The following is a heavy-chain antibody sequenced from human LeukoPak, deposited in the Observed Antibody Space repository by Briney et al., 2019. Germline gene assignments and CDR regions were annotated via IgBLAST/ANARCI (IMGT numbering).Heavy chain of an antibody. CDR2: ISSSTSTI. CDR3: ARDERGTYFRVY. J-gene: IGHJ4*02. CDR1: GFSFSSNS. Sequence: GGSLRLSCAASGFSFSSNSKNWVRQAPGKGLEWISYISSSTSTIYYADSVKGRFTISRDNAKNSLYLQMNSLRDEDTAVYYCARDERGTYFRVYWGQGTLVTVSS. V-gene: IGHV3-48*02. D-gene: IGHD1-26*01.